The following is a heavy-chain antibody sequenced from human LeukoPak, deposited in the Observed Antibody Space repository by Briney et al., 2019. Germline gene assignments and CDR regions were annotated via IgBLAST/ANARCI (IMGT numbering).Heavy chain of an antibody. CDR1: GFPFSSYG. J-gene: IGHJ4*02. V-gene: IGHV3-23*01. D-gene: IGHD1-1*01. CDR3: AKGLERESRLDS. Sequence: GGTLRLSCAASGFPFSSYGMNWVRQAPGKGLEWVSGISNSGGSTYYADSVKGRFTNSRDNSKNTLYLQMNSLRAEDTALYYCAKGLERESRLDSWGQGTLVTVSS. CDR2: ISNSGGST.